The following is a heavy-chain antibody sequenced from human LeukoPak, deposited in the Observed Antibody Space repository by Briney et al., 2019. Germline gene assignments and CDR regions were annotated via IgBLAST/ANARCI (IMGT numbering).Heavy chain of an antibody. CDR3: ANTMTGRYYYYYMDV. Sequence: ASVKVSCKVSGYTLTELSMHWVRQAPGKGLEWMGGFDPEDGETIYAQKFQGRVTMTEDTSTDTAYMELSSLRSEDTAVYYCANTMTGRYYYYYMDVWGKGTTVTVSS. D-gene: IGHD3-22*01. CDR2: FDPEDGET. J-gene: IGHJ6*03. V-gene: IGHV1-24*01. CDR1: GYTLTELS.